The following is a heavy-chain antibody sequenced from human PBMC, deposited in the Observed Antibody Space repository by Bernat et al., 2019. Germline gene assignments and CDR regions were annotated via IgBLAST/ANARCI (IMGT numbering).Heavy chain of an antibody. CDR2: ILVTGVT. J-gene: IGHJ4*02. Sequence: EVQVVESGGGLVQPGGSLRLSCAATGFTVNRNHVKWVRQAPGKGLECVSVILVTGVTYYADSVKGRFTISRDNSKNTVNLEMNSLRAEDTAIYYCGGYGANSVWGQGTLVTVSS. CDR3: GGYGANSV. D-gene: IGHD4/OR15-4a*01. CDR1: GFTVNRNH. V-gene: IGHV3-66*01.